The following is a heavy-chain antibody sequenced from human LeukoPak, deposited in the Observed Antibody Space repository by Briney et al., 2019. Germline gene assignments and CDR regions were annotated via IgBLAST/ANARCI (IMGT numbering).Heavy chain of an antibody. CDR3: ARAKLLTPYGSGSYTIDY. Sequence: SSETLSLTCTVSGGSVSSGSYYWSWIRQPPGKGLEWIGYIYCSGSTNYNPSLKSRVTISVDTSKNQFSLKLSSVTAADTAVYYCARAKLLTPYGSGSYTIDYWGQGTLVTVSS. CDR1: GGSVSSGSYY. D-gene: IGHD3-10*01. J-gene: IGHJ4*02. V-gene: IGHV4-61*01. CDR2: IYCSGST.